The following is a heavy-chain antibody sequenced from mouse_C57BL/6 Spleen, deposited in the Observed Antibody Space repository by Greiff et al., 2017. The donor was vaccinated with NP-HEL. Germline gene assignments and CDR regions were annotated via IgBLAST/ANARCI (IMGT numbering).Heavy chain of an antibody. J-gene: IGHJ2*01. V-gene: IGHV1-82*01. CDR1: GYAFSSSW. Sequence: QVQLQQSGPELVKPGASVKISCKASGYAFSSSWMNWVKQRPGKGLEWIGRIYPGDGDTNYNGKFKGKATLTADKSSSTAYMQLSSLTSEDSAVYFCAREGTTVVSYFDYWGQGTTLTVSS. D-gene: IGHD1-1*01. CDR2: IYPGDGDT. CDR3: AREGTTVVSYFDY.